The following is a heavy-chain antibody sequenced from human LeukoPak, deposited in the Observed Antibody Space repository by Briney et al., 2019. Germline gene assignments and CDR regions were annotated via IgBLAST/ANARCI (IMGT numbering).Heavy chain of an antibody. Sequence: SETLSLTCTVSGGSISSGSYYWGWIRQPPGKGLEWIGSTYYRGSTYYNPSLRSRVTISIDTSRNQFSVKLNSVTAADTAVYYCAVFGVVIPDAYDIWGQGTMVTVSS. J-gene: IGHJ3*02. CDR2: TYYRGST. D-gene: IGHD3-3*01. CDR1: GGSISSGSYY. CDR3: AVFGVVIPDAYDI. V-gene: IGHV4-39*07.